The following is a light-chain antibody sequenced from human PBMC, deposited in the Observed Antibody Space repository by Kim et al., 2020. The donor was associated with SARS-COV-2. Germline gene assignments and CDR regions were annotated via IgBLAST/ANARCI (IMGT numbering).Light chain of an antibody. CDR2: GAS. V-gene: IGKV3-20*01. J-gene: IGKJ2*01. CDR3: QQYGSSPYT. Sequence: LSPGERATLSCRASQSVSSSYLAWYQQKPGQAPRLLIYGASSRATGIPDRFSGSGSGTDFTLTISRLEPEDFAVFYCQQYGSSPYTFGQGTKLEI. CDR1: QSVSSSY.